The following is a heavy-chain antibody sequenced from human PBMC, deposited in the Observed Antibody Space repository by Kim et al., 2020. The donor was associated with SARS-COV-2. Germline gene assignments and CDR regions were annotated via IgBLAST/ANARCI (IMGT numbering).Heavy chain of an antibody. CDR3: ARVPGHYYSPFWDA. D-gene: IGHD2-21*02. J-gene: IGHJ5*02. Sequence: YAYAVQGRFTISRDNSKNILYLQMRSLRPEDTAVYYCARVPGHYYSPFWDAWGQGTLVTVSS. V-gene: IGHV3-30*03.